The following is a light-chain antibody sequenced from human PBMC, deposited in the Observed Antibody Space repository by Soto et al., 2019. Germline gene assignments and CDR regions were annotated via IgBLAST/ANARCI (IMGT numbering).Light chain of an antibody. J-gene: IGLJ3*02. CDR1: SGHSSYA. CDR2: LNSDGSH. CDR3: QTWDTGIQV. Sequence: QLVLTQSPSASASLGASVKLTCTLSSGHSSYAIAWHQQQPEKGPRYLMKLNSDGSHGKGDGIPDRFSGSSSGAERYLTISSIQSEDEADYYCQTWDTGIQVFGGGTKL. V-gene: IGLV4-69*01.